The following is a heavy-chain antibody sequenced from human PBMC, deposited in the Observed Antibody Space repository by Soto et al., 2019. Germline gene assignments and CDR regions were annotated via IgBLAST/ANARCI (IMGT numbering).Heavy chain of an antibody. CDR2: IGGGDDDT. CDR1: GLNFNPYS. D-gene: IGHD1-20*01. Sequence: GCLIRSWATSGLNFNPYSLGLVLEAEGNGLEWGSSIGGGDDDTHYADSVKGRFTISRDDSKSTLSLQLNSLRAEDTATYYCVKDGMSYNYGWDAFDVWGRGTLVTVSS. J-gene: IGHJ3*01. V-gene: IGHV3-23*01. CDR3: VKDGMSYNYGWDAFDV.